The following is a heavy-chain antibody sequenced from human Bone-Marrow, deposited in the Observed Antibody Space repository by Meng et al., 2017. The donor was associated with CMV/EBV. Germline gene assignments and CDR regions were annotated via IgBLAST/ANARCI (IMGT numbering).Heavy chain of an antibody. CDR1: GYTFTGYY. D-gene: IGHD3-9*01. Sequence: ASVKVSCKASGYTFTGYYIHWVRQAPGQGLEWMGWINPSSGGPHYPQKFQGRITMTRDTSITTAYLELSRLRSDDTAVYFCARSREADYDILTGDYYYYGMDVWGQGTTVTVSS. CDR3: ARSREADYDILTGDYYYYGMDV. V-gene: IGHV1-2*02. J-gene: IGHJ6*02. CDR2: INPSSGGP.